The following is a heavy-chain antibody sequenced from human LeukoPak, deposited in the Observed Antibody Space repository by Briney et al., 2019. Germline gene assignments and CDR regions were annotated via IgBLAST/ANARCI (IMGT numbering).Heavy chain of an antibody. CDR2: INHSGST. J-gene: IGHJ4*02. CDR1: GGSFSGYY. D-gene: IGHD1-26*01. Sequence: SETLSLTCAVYGGSFSGYYWSWIRQPPGKGLEWIGEINHSGSTYYNPSLKSRVTISVDTSKNQFSLKLSSVTGADTAVYYCARRSGSSSSLVYFDYWGQGTLVTVSS. V-gene: IGHV4-34*01. CDR3: ARRSGSSSSLVYFDY.